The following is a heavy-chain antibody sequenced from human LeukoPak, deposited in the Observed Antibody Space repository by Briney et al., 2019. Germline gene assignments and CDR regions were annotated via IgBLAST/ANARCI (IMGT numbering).Heavy chain of an antibody. CDR3: ARLVVPARYYYYYMDV. V-gene: IGHV3-66*04. CDR1: GFTVSSNY. CDR2: IYSGGST. Sequence: GGSLRLSCAASGFTVSSNYMSWVRQAPGKGLEWVSVIYSGGSTYYADSVKGRFTISRDNSKNTLYLQMNSLRAEDTAVYYCARLVVPARYYYYYMDVWGKGTTVTVSS. J-gene: IGHJ6*03. D-gene: IGHD2-2*01.